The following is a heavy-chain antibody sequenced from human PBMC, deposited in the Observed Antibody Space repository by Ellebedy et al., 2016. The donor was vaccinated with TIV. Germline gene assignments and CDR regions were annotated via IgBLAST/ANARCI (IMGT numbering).Heavy chain of an antibody. CDR1: GFTVSSNY. D-gene: IGHD6-19*01. V-gene: IGHV3-53*01. CDR3: AGGISVAGTSLGF. Sequence: GESLKISCAASGFTVSSNYMSWVRQAPGKGLEWVPVIYSGGSTYYADSVKGRFTISRDNSKNTLYLQMNSLRAEDTAVYYCAGGISVAGTSLGFWGQGTLVTVSS. CDR2: IYSGGST. J-gene: IGHJ4*02.